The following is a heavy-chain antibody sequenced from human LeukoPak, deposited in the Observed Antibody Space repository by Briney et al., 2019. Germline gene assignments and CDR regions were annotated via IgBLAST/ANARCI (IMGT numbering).Heavy chain of an antibody. CDR2: MNPNSGNT. J-gene: IGHJ6*03. CDR3: ATRPSSSPPYYYYYMDV. D-gene: IGHD6-13*01. V-gene: IGHV1-8*01. CDR1: GYTFTSYD. Sequence: ASVKFSSNASGYTFTSYDINWVRQATGQGLEWMGWMNPNSGNTGYAQKFQGRVTMTRNTSISTAYMELSSLRSEDTAVYYCATRPSSSPPYYYYYMDVWGKGTTVTVSS.